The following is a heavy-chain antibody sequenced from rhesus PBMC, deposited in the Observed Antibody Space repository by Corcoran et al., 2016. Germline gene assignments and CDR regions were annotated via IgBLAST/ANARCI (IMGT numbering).Heavy chain of an antibody. V-gene: IGHV4S9*01. J-gene: IGHJ6*01. CDR1: GGSISDYYY. CDR3: ARYQGYSGYRGYGLDS. CDR2: IYSNSARP. D-gene: IGHD5-42*01. Sequence: QVQLQESGPGLVKPSETLSLTCAVSGGSISDYYYWHWIRLPPGRGMEWIGKIYSNSARPYYNPSLKSRVTISKDTSKIQFFLKLSSVTAADTAVYYCARYQGYSGYRGYGLDSWGQGVVVTVSS.